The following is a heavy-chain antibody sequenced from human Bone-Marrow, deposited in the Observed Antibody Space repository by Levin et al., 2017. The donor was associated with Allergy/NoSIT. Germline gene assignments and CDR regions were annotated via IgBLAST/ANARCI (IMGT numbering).Heavy chain of an antibody. D-gene: IGHD6-19*01. Sequence: GGSLRLSCAASGFTFSTYTMHWVRQAPGKGLEWVASVSFDGNNKYYTDSVTGRFTISRDNSKNTLYLQMNSLRPDDTAVYYCARENLEVAEAADFWGQGTLVTVSS. CDR1: GFTFSTYT. V-gene: IGHV3-30*04. J-gene: IGHJ4*02. CDR3: ARENLEVAEAADF. CDR2: VSFDGNNK.